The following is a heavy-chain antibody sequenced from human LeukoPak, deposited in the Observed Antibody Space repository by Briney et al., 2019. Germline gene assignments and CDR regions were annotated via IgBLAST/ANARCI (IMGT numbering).Heavy chain of an antibody. D-gene: IGHD3-16*01. Sequence: PGGSLRLACAASVLTFSSYWMDWVRQAPVKGLVWVSRISTDGSSTSYADSVKGRFTISRDNAKNTLYLQMNSLRAEDTAVYYCARDFLHLGGWGQGTMVTVSS. CDR3: ARDFLHLGG. J-gene: IGHJ3*01. V-gene: IGHV3-74*01. CDR2: ISTDGSST. CDR1: VLTFSSYW.